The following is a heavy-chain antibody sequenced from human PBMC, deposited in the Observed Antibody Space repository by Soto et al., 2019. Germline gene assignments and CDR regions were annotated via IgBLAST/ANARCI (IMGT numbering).Heavy chain of an antibody. Sequence: EVQLVESGGGLVQPETSLRLSCAASGFTFSSYWMSWVRQAPGKGLEWVANIKQDGSEKYYVDSVKGRFTISRDNAKNSLYLQMNSLRAGDTAVYYCARERSRIDYWGQGTLVTVSS. J-gene: IGHJ4*02. CDR1: GFTFSSYW. CDR2: IKQDGSEK. CDR3: ARERSRIDY. V-gene: IGHV3-7*04.